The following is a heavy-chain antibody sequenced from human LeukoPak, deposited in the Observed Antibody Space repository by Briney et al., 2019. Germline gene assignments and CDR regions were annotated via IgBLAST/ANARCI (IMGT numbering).Heavy chain of an antibody. CDR3: ASGSRSILNFGVVRNWFDP. CDR2: INPNSGGT. J-gene: IGHJ5*02. V-gene: IGHV1-2*02. D-gene: IGHD3-3*01. Sequence: EASVKVSCKASGYTFTGYYMHWLRQAPGQGLEWMGWINPNSGGTNYAQKFQGRVTMTRDTSITTAYMELSRLRSDDTAVYYCASGSRSILNFGVVRNWFDPWGQGTLVTVSS. CDR1: GYTFTGYY.